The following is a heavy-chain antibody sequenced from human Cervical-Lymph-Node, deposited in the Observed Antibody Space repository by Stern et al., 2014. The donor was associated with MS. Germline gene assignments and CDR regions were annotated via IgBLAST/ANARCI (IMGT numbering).Heavy chain of an antibody. D-gene: IGHD6-19*01. CDR2: IWYDGSNK. CDR3: ARVRSSGWYSNYGMDV. CDR1: GFTFSSYG. V-gene: IGHV3-33*01. Sequence: VQLVESGGGVVQPGRSLRLSCAASGFTFSSYGMHWFRQAPGKGLEWVAVIWYDGSNKYYADSVKGRFTISRDNSKNTLYLQMNSLRAEDTAVYYCARVRSSGWYSNYGMDVWGQGTTVTVSS. J-gene: IGHJ6*02.